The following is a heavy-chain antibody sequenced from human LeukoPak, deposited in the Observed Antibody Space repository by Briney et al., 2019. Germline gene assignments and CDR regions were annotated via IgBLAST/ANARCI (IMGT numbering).Heavy chain of an antibody. V-gene: IGHV4-34*01. CDR3: ASSVDTAMVETLDY. D-gene: IGHD5-18*01. J-gene: IGHJ4*02. CDR2: INHSGST. CDR1: GGSFSGYY. Sequence: SETLSLTCAVYGGSFSGYYWSWIRQPPGKGLEWIGEINHSGSTNYNPSLKSRVTISVDTSKNQFSLKLRSVTAADRAVYYCASSVDTAMVETLDYWGQGTLVTVSS.